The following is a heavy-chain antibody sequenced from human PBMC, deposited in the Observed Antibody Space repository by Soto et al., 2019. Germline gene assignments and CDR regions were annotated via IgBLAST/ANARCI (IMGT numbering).Heavy chain of an antibody. J-gene: IGHJ6*04. Sequence: GGSLGLSCAAPGFTFSSYGMHWVRQAPGKGLEWVAVIWYDGSNKYYADSVKGRFTISRDNSKNTLYLQMNSLRAEDTVVYYWAREEGLGVNYYSAGRDAGGKG. V-gene: IGHV3-33*01. CDR1: GFTFSSYG. CDR3: AREEGLGVNYYSAGRDA. CDR2: IWYDGSNK. D-gene: IGHD2-21*01.